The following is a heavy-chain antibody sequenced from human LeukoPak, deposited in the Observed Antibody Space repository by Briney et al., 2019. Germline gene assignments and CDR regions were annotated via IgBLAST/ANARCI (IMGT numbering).Heavy chain of an antibody. J-gene: IGHJ4*02. V-gene: IGHV1-2*06. CDR2: INPNSGGT. Sequence: GASVKVSCRASGYTFTGYYMHWVRQAPGQGLEWMGRINPNSGGTNYAQKFQGRVTMTRDTSISTAYMELSRLRSDDTAVYYCARDPIAAEDSSCWPNEGYWGQGTLVTVSS. D-gene: IGHD6-13*01. CDR1: GYTFTGYY. CDR3: ARDPIAAEDSSCWPNEGY.